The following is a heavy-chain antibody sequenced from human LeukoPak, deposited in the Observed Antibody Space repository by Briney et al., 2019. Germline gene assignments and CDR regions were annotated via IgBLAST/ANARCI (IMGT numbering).Heavy chain of an antibody. D-gene: IGHD2-15*01. J-gene: IGHJ4*02. Sequence: GGSLRLSCAASGFSFSTYWMHWVRHALEKGLERVSRINTVARSTSYADSVKGRFAISRDNAKNTLYLQMNNLRVEDTDVYYCARWDCPSVSCSSGSRFFEYWGQGALVTVSS. V-gene: IGHV3-74*01. CDR3: ARWDCPSVSCSSGSRFFEY. CDR1: GFSFSTYW. CDR2: INTVARST.